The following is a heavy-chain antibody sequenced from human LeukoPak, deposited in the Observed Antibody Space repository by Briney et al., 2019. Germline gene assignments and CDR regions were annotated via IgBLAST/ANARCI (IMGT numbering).Heavy chain of an antibody. CDR3: ARGPALPTAAGVPLDY. CDR1: GFTFSSYA. J-gene: IGHJ4*02. CDR2: ISGSGGST. D-gene: IGHD6-13*01. V-gene: IGHV3-23*01. Sequence: GGSLRLSCAASGFTFSSYAMSWVRQAPGKGLEWVSAISGSGGSTYYADSVKGRFTISRDNAKNSLYLQMNSLRAEDTAVYYCARGPALPTAAGVPLDYWGQGTLVTVSS.